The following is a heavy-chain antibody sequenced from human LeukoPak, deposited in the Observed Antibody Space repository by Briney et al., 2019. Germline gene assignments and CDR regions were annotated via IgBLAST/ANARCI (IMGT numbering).Heavy chain of an antibody. V-gene: IGHV3-30*04. CDR1: GFTFSSYA. J-gene: IGHJ6*02. CDR2: ISYDGSNK. D-gene: IGHD6-13*01. Sequence: GGSLRLSCAASGFTFSSYAMHWVRQAPGKGLEWVAVISYDGSNKYYADSVKGRFTISRDNSKNTLYLQMNSLRAEDTAVYYCARGAPSTIAAAAHYYYGMDVWGQGTTVTVSS. CDR3: ARGAPSTIAAAAHYYYGMDV.